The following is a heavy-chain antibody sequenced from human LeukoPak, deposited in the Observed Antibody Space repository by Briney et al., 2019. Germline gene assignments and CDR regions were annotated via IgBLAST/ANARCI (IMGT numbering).Heavy chain of an antibody. CDR1: GGSISSYY. CDR2: IYYSGST. Sequence: SETLSLTCTVSGGSISSYYWSWIRQPPGKGLEWIGYIYYSGSTNYSPSLKSRVTMSVDTSKNQFSLRLNSVTAADTAVYYCARDRTGGPDYWGQGTLVTVSS. CDR3: ARDRTGGPDY. J-gene: IGHJ4*02. D-gene: IGHD2-8*02. V-gene: IGHV4-59*01.